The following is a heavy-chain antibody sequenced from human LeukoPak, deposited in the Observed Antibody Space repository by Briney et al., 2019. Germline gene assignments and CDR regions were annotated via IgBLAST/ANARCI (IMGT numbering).Heavy chain of an antibody. J-gene: IGHJ6*02. CDR2: MNPNSGNT. CDR3: AAYQLLSEPTVYGMDV. D-gene: IGHD2-2*01. V-gene: IGHV1-8*01. Sequence: ASVKVSCKASGYTFTSYDINWVRQATGQGLEWMGWMNPNSGNTGYAQKFQGRVTMTRNTSISTAYMELSSLRSEDTAVYYCAAYQLLSEPTVYGMDVWGQGTTVTVSS. CDR1: GYTFTSYD.